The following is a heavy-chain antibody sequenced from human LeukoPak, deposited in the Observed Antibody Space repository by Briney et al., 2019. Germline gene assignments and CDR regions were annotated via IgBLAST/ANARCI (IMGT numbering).Heavy chain of an antibody. CDR2: IWYDASNK. CDR1: GFSFGTYG. V-gene: IGHV3-33*01. CDR3: ARDIYHSGGYYYDY. J-gene: IGHJ4*02. D-gene: IGHD3-22*01. Sequence: PGRSLRLSCAGSGFSFGTYGMHWVRQAPGKGLEWVALIWYDASNKYYADSVKGRFTISRDNSKNTLYLQMNSLRAEDTAVYYCARDIYHSGGYYYDYWGQGNLVTVSS.